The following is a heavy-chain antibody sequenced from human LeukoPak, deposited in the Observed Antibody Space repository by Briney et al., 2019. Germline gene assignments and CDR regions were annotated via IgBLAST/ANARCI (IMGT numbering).Heavy chain of an antibody. CDR3: AKGTYSSSPRDY. CDR1: GFTFSSYG. Sequence: GRSLRLSCAASGFTFSSYGMHWVRQAPGKGLEGVAVIWFDGSNKYYTDAVKGRFTISRDNSQHTLYLQMNSVGAEDTAVYYCAKGTYSSSPRDYWGQGTLVTVSS. J-gene: IGHJ4*02. V-gene: IGHV3-33*06. CDR2: IWFDGSNK. D-gene: IGHD6-6*01.